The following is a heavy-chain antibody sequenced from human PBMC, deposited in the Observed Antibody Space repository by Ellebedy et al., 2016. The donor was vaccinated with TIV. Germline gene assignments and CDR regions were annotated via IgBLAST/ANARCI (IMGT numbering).Heavy chain of an antibody. V-gene: IGHV1-69*13. D-gene: IGHD3-22*01. CDR2: FIPVSDTT. CDR1: GGTFSDYA. J-gene: IGHJ5*02. Sequence: AASVKVSCKASGGTFSDYAFNWLRQAPGQGLQWMGGFIPVSDTTKYEQNFQGRVTFTADESTTTAYMELTGLKSEDTAVYYCASGHVSTGYYNWFDPWGQGTLVTVSS. CDR3: ASGHVSTGYYNWFDP.